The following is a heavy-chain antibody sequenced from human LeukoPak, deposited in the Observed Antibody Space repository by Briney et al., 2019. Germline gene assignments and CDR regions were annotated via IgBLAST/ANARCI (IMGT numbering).Heavy chain of an antibody. CDR3: AREGMTTVTTGYDY. D-gene: IGHD4-17*01. Sequence: ASVKVSCKASGYTFTGYYMHWVRQAPGQGLEWMGWINPNSGGTNYAQKFQGRVTMTRDTSISTAYMELSRLRSDDTAVYYCAREGMTTVTTGYDYWGQGTLVTVSS. CDR2: INPNSGGT. CDR1: GYTFTGYY. J-gene: IGHJ4*02. V-gene: IGHV1-2*02.